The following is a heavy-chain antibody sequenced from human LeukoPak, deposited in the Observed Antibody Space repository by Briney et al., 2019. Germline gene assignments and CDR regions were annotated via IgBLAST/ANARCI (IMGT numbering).Heavy chain of an antibody. J-gene: IGHJ6*03. CDR3: AGHRGSYYFYMDV. V-gene: IGHV4-39*01. CDR1: GGSIISTTYY. Sequence: SETLSLNCTVSGGSIISTTYYWGWIRQPPGKGLEWIGSIYYSGSTYYNPSLKSRVTISVDTSKNQFSLKMRSETAADTAIYYCAGHRGSYYFYMDVWGKGTTVTVSS. CDR2: IYYSGST. D-gene: IGHD3-10*01.